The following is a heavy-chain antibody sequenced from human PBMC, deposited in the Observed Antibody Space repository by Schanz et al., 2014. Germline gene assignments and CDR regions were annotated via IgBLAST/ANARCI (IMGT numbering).Heavy chain of an antibody. D-gene: IGHD3-16*02. CDR3: ARDNRYYLFDY. V-gene: IGHV3-64*07. CDR2: ITYNGGTI. Sequence: EVQLVESGGGLVQPGRSLRLSCSASGFTFSIYAMHWVRQAPGKGLEWISYITYNGGTIYYADSVKGRFTISRDNSKNTLYLQLGSLSAEDTAVYFCARDNRYYLFDYWGQGALVTVSS. J-gene: IGHJ4*02. CDR1: GFTFSIYA.